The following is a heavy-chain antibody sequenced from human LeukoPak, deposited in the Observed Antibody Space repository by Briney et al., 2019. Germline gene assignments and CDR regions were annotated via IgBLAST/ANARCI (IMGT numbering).Heavy chain of an antibody. CDR2: IIPIFGTA. CDR1: GGTFSSYA. D-gene: IGHD1-26*01. CDR3: ARDGSGSLRYYFDY. V-gene: IGHV1-69*13. J-gene: IGHJ4*02. Sequence: ASVKVSCKASGGTFSSYAISWVRQAPGQGLEWMGGIIPIFGTANYAQKFQGRVTITADESTSTAYMELSSLRSDDTAVYYCARDGSGSLRYYFDYWGQGTLVTVSS.